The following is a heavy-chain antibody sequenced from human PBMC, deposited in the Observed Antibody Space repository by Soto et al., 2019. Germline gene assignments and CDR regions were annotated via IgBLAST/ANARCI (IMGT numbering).Heavy chain of an antibody. CDR3: ARDRFMVVVAPGY. CDR2: ISYDGSKE. V-gene: IGHV3-30-3*01. Sequence: QVQLVESGGGVVQPGRSLRLSCAASGFTFSSYAMHWVRQAPGKGLEWVAFISYDGSKEYYADSVKGRFTISRDNSKNTLYLQVNSLGTEDTAGYYCARDRFMVVVAPGYWGQGTLFTVSA. J-gene: IGHJ4*02. CDR1: GFTFSSYA. D-gene: IGHD3-22*01.